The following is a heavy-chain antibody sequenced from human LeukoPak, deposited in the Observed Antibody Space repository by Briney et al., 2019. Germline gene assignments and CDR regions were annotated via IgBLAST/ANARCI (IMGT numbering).Heavy chain of an antibody. D-gene: IGHD1-26*01. Sequence: SETLSLTCTVSGGSLSSYYWSWIRQPPGKGLEWIGYIYYSGSTNYNPSLKSRVTISVDTSKNQFSLKLSSVTAADTAVYYCARASGSYHYFDYWGQGTLVTVSS. CDR1: GGSLSSYY. CDR3: ARASGSYHYFDY. J-gene: IGHJ4*02. CDR2: IYYSGST. V-gene: IGHV4-59*08.